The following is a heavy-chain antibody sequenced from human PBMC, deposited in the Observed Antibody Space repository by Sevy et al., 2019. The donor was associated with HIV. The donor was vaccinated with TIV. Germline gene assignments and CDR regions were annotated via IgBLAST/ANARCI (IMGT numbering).Heavy chain of an antibody. CDR1: GGSIISSYY. J-gene: IGHJ6*03. CDR2: IYYSGIT. V-gene: IGHV4-39*01. CDR3: ARPTGGWGGPGGVRYYYYYMDV. D-gene: IGHD3-16*01. Sequence: SETLSLTCTVSGGSIISSYYWGWIRQPPGKGLEWIGSIYYSGITQYNPSLKSRLTISVDTSKNPFSLNLTSVTAADTAIYYCARPTGGWGGPGGVRYYYYYMDVWGKGATVTVSS.